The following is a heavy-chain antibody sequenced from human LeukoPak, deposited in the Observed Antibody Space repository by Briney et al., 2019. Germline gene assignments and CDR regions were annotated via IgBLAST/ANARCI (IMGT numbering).Heavy chain of an antibody. J-gene: IGHJ4*02. CDR2: ISPNSGST. D-gene: IGHD4-23*01. CDR3: ARGFTVDPGY. Sequence: ASVTVSCKASGYTFTGYYIHWVRQAPGQGLEWMGWISPNSGSTNYAQKFQGRVTITRDTSISTAYMELSSQRSDDTAVYYCARGFTVDPGYWGQGTLVTVSS. V-gene: IGHV1-2*02. CDR1: GYTFTGYY.